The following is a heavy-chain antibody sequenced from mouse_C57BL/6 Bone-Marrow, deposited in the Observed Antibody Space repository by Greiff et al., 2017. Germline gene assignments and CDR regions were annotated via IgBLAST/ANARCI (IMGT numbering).Heavy chain of an antibody. Sequence: VKLQQPGAELVKPGASVKLSCKASGYTFTSYWMHWVKQRPGQGLEWIGMIHPNSGSTNYNEKFKSKATLTVDKSSSTAYMQLSSLTSEDSAVYYCARWGYYFTWFAYWGQGTLVTVSA. CDR3: ARWGYYFTWFAY. J-gene: IGHJ3*01. CDR2: IHPNSGST. D-gene: IGHD2-3*01. V-gene: IGHV1-64*01. CDR1: GYTFTSYW.